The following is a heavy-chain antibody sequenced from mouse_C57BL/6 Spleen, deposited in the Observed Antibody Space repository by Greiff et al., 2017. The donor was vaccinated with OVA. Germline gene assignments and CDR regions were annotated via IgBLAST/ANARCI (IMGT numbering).Heavy chain of an antibody. D-gene: IGHD1-1*01. V-gene: IGHV1-15*01. J-gene: IGHJ1*03. CDR2: IDPETGGT. CDR3: TRTGGLLRVWYFDV. CDR1: GYTFTDYE. Sequence: VQLQQSGAELVRPGASVTLSCKASGYTFTDYEMHWVKQTPVHGLEWIGAIDPETGGTAYNQKFKGKAILTADKSSSTAYMELRSLTSEDSAVYYCTRTGGLLRVWYFDVWGTGTTVTVSS.